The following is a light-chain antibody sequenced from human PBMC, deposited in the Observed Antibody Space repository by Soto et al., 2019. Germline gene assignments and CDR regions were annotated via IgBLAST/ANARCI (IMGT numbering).Light chain of an antibody. Sequence: QSALTHPASVAVSSGPSIAISCSGASSDIGSYNFVSWYQQHPGKAPKLMISEVNKRPSGISNRFSGSKSGNTASLTISGLQAEDEADYYCCSFAGSGTGVFGTGP. CDR3: CSFAGSGTGV. V-gene: IGLV2-23*02. J-gene: IGLJ1*01. CDR1: SSDIGSYNF. CDR2: EVN.